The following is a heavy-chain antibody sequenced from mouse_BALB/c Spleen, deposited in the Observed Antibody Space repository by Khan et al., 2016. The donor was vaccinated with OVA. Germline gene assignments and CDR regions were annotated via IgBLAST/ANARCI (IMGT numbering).Heavy chain of an antibody. CDR3: ARNRDGGSYWYFDV. CDR2: IWIGGSA. J-gene: IGHJ1*01. CDR1: GFSLSRYS. Sequence: QVQLQQSGPGLVAPSQSLSITCTVSGFSLSRYSVHWVRQPPGKGLEWLGIIWIGGSADYNSPLKSRLSISKDNSKSQVFLKMNSLQTDDTAMYYCARNRDGGSYWYFDVLGAGTTVTVSS. D-gene: IGHD3-3*01. V-gene: IGHV2-6-4*01.